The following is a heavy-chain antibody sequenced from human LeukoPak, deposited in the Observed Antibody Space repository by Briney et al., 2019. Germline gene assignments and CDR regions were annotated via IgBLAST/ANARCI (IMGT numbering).Heavy chain of an antibody. CDR1: GFSFSDFA. Sequence: GGSLRLSCAASGFSFSDFAMTWVRQAPGKGLEWVSGINLSGSSTYYADSVKGRFTISRDNSKNTLYLQMNSLRAEDTAVYYCAKDVWRYSGSYYDFDYWGQGTLVTVSS. V-gene: IGHV3-23*01. J-gene: IGHJ4*02. D-gene: IGHD1-26*01. CDR3: AKDVWRYSGSYYDFDY. CDR2: INLSGSST.